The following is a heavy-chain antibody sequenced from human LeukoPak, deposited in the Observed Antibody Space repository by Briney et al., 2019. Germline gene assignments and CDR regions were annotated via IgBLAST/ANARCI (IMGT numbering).Heavy chain of an antibody. CDR2: ISAYNGNT. J-gene: IGHJ6*03. Sequence: ASVKYSCKASGYTFTSYGISWVRQAPGQGLEWMGWISAYNGNTNHAQKLQGRVTMTTDTSTSTAYMELRSLRSDDTAVYYCARDVIVDYYMDVWGKGTTVTISS. V-gene: IGHV1-18*01. CDR1: GYTFTSYG. CDR3: ARDVIVDYYMDV. D-gene: IGHD1-26*01.